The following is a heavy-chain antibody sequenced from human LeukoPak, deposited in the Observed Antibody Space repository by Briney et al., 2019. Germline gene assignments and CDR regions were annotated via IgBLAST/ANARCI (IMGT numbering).Heavy chain of an antibody. CDR1: GGTFSSYA. J-gene: IGHJ6*02. CDR3: ARDGATRGYYYYGMDV. D-gene: IGHD4-17*01. CDR2: IIPILGIA. V-gene: IGHV1-69*04. Sequence: ASVKLSCTASGGTFSSYAISWVRQAPGQGLEWMGRIIPILGIANYAQKFQGRVTITADKSTSTAYMELSSLRSEDTAVYYCARDGATRGYYYYGMDVWGQGTTVTVSS.